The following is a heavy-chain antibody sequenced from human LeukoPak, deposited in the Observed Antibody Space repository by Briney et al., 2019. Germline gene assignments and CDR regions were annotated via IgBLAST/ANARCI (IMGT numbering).Heavy chain of an antibody. CDR2: INPSGGRT. CDR1: GYTFTSYY. J-gene: IGHJ4*02. D-gene: IGHD3-16*02. CDR3: AREGDYVWGSSRYTSY. V-gene: IGHV1-46*01. Sequence: VASVKVSCKASGYTFTSYYMHWVRQAPGQGLEWMGIINPSGGRTTYAQKFQGRVTMTRDMSTSTAYMEVTSLRSEDTAFYYCAREGDYVWGSSRYTSYWGQGTLVTVSS.